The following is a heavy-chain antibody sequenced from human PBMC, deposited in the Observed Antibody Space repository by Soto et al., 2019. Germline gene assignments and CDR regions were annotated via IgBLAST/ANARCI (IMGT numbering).Heavy chain of an antibody. Sequence: GESLKISCKGSGYSFTSYWISWVRQMPGKGLEWTGRIDPSDSYTNYSPSFQGHVTISADKSISTAYLQWSSLKASDTAMYYCARLYQVFGASARKDYFYFYRMGGWGQGTTVTVSS. CDR1: GYSFTSYW. D-gene: IGHD3-3*01. CDR2: IDPSDSYT. CDR3: ARLYQVFGASARKDYFYFYRMGG. V-gene: IGHV5-10-1*01. J-gene: IGHJ6*02.